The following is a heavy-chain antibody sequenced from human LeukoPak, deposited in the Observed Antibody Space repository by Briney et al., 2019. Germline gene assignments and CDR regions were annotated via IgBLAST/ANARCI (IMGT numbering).Heavy chain of an antibody. Sequence: SGPALVKPTQTLTLTCTFSGFSLSTSGMCVGWVRQPPGKALEWLAHIDWEDDKYYSTSLKTRLTISKDTSKNRVVLTMTNVDPVDTATYYCARVRPLDYYYYGMDVWGQGTTVTVSS. CDR3: ARVRPLDYYYYGMDV. CDR1: GFSLSTSGMC. CDR2: IDWEDDK. V-gene: IGHV2-70*20. J-gene: IGHJ6*02.